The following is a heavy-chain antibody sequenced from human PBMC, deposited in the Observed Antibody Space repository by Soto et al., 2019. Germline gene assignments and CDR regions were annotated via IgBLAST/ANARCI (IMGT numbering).Heavy chain of an antibody. CDR3: AREAGVGRDYYYGMDV. V-gene: IGHV4-59*01. Sequence: NPSETLSLTCTVSGGSISSYYWSWIRQPPGKGLEWIGYIYYSGSTNYNPSLKSRVTISVDTSKNQFSLKRSSVTAADTAVYYCAREAGVGRDYYYGMDVWGQGTTVTVSS. CDR2: IYYSGST. J-gene: IGHJ6*02. CDR1: GGSISSYY. D-gene: IGHD2-8*01.